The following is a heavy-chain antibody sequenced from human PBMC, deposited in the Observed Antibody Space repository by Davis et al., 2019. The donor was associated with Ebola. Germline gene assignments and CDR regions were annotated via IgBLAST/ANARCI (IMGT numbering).Heavy chain of an antibody. Sequence: ASVKVSCKTSGYTFTNYDINWVRQAPGQGLEWMGIINPSGDITTCAQKFQGRLTMTRDTSTSTVYMQLSSLRSEDTAVYYCARDQGSGTYHFDYWGQGTLVTVSS. CDR3: ARDQGSGTYHFDY. V-gene: IGHV1-46*01. CDR2: INPSGDIT. J-gene: IGHJ4*02. CDR1: GYTFTNYD. D-gene: IGHD6-19*01.